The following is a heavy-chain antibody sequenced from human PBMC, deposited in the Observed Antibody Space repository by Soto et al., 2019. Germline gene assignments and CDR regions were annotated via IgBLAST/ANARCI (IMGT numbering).Heavy chain of an antibody. CDR2: IYPGDSDA. V-gene: IGHV5-51*01. CDR3: ASQSGTYDADAFTF. CDR1: GYMFTTYW. J-gene: IGHJ4*03. D-gene: IGHD1-26*01. Sequence: GESLKISCKGSGYMFTTYWIGWVRQMPGKGLEWMGIIYPGDSDARYSPSFQGQVTISVDKSISTAYLQWSSLKASDTAMYYCASQSGTYDADAFTFGGQGTMVTVSS.